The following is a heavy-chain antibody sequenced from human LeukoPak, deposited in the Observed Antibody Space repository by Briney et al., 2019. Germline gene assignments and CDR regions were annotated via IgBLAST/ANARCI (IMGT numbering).Heavy chain of an antibody. Sequence: GGSLRLSCAASGFTFSGYSMNWVRQAPGKGLEWVSYISSSGSTIYYADSVKGRFTISRDNAKNSLYLQMNSLRAEDTAVYYCAELGITMIGGVWGKGTTVTISS. J-gene: IGHJ6*04. CDR1: GFTFSGYS. V-gene: IGHV3-48*04. CDR3: AELGITMIGGV. CDR2: ISSSGSTI. D-gene: IGHD3-10*02.